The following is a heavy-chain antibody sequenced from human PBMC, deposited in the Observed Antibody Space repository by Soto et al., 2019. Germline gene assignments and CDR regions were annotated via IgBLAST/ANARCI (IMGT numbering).Heavy chain of an antibody. J-gene: IGHJ3*02. Sequence: QVQLVQSGAEVKKPGSSVKVSCKASGGTFSSYAISWVRQAPGQGLEWMGGIIPIFGTANYAQKFQGRVTITADESTSTAYMELSSLRSEDTAVYYCARVPARSRSSGLYPDDAFDIWGQGTMVTVSS. CDR3: ARVPARSRSSGLYPDDAFDI. CDR2: IIPIFGTA. V-gene: IGHV1-69*01. D-gene: IGHD6-19*01. CDR1: GGTFSSYA.